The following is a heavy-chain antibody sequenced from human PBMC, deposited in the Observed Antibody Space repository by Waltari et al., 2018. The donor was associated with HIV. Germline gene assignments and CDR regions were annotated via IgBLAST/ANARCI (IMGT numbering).Heavy chain of an antibody. J-gene: IGHJ6*02. CDR3: SRGLHCTATSCLLYHGMDV. CDR2: MNPNSGNT. Sequence: QVQLVQSGAEVKKPGASVTVSCKASGYTFSTSDINWVGQATGQGLEWMGWMNPNSGNTGYAQKFQGRVNMTRNSSIRTAYMELSSLRSDDTAVYYCSRGLHCTATSCLLYHGMDVWGQGTAVSVSS. D-gene: IGHD2-2*01. CDR1: GYTFSTSD. V-gene: IGHV1-8*01.